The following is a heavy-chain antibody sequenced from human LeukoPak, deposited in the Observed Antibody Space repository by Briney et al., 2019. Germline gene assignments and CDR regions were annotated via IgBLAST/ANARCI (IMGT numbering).Heavy chain of an antibody. D-gene: IGHD3-22*01. Sequence: PSETLSLTCTVSGGSISSSSYYWGWIRQPPGMGLEWIGSIYYNGKTFYNPSLKSRVTISADKSKNQFSLKLSSVTAADTAVYYCARDFDTSGYYFHYWGQGTLVTVSS. V-gene: IGHV4-39*02. CDR3: ARDFDTSGYYFHY. J-gene: IGHJ4*02. CDR1: GGSISSSSYY. CDR2: IYYNGKT.